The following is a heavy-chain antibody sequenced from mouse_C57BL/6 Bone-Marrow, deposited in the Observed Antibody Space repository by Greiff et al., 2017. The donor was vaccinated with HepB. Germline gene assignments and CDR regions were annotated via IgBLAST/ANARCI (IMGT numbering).Heavy chain of an antibody. CDR3: ARKEEYWNYFDY. CDR1: GYTFTSYG. CDR2: IYPRSGNT. Sequence: QVQLQQSGAELARPGASVKLSCKASGYTFTSYGISWVKQRTGQGLEWIGEIYPRSGNTYYNEKFKGKATLTADKSSSTAYMELRSLTSEDSAVYFCARKEEYWNYFDYWGQGTTLTVSS. V-gene: IGHV1-81*01. D-gene: IGHD5-2*01. J-gene: IGHJ2*01.